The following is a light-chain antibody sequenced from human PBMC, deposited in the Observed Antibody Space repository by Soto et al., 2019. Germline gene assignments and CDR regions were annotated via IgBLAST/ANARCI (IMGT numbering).Light chain of an antibody. J-gene: IGKJ5*01. CDR3: QQYGSSRIT. CDR1: QSVSSSY. V-gene: IGKV3-20*01. Sequence: EIVLTQSPGTLSLSPGERATLAVMASQSVSSSYLAWYQQKPGQAPRLLIYGASSRATGIPDRFSGSGSGTDFTLTISRLEPEDFAVYYCQQYGSSRITFGQGTRLEIK. CDR2: GAS.